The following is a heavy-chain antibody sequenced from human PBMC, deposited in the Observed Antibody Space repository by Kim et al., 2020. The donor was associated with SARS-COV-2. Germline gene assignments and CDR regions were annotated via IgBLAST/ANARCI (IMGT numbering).Heavy chain of an antibody. Sequence: PSLKSRVTISVDTSKNQFSLKLSSVTAADTAVYYCARLGLMVYAIGAFDIWGQGTMVTVSS. D-gene: IGHD2-8*01. CDR3: ARLGLMVYAIGAFDI. V-gene: IGHV4-59*08. J-gene: IGHJ3*02.